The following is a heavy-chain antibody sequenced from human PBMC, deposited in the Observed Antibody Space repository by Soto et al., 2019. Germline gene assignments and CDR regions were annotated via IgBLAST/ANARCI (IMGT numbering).Heavy chain of an antibody. V-gene: IGHV1-3*01. Sequence: ASVKVSCKASGYTFTSYAMHWVRQAPGQRLEWMGWINAGNGNTKYSQKFQGRVAITRDTSASTAYMELSSLRSEDTAVYYCANALGLYYFDYWGQGTLVTVSS. D-gene: IGHD3-16*01. J-gene: IGHJ4*02. CDR3: ANALGLYYFDY. CDR2: INAGNGNT. CDR1: GYTFTSYA.